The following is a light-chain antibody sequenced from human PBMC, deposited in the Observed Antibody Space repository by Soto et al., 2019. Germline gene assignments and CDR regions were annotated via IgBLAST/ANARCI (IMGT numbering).Light chain of an antibody. CDR3: QQYFDIPRT. CDR2: WAS. Sequence: DIVMTQSPESLAVSLGERATINCKSSQTVLHSSNNRNYLAWYQQRPGQPPKLLFYWASTRKSGVPDRFSGSGSGTDFTLTINSLQAEDVAVYFCQQYFDIPRTFGQGTKVEIK. CDR1: QTVLHSSNNRNY. J-gene: IGKJ1*01. V-gene: IGKV4-1*01.